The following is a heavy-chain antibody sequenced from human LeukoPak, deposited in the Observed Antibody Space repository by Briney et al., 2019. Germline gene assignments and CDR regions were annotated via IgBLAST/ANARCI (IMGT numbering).Heavy chain of an antibody. D-gene: IGHD5-18*01. J-gene: IGHJ4*02. CDR3: ATNTAMDYYFDY. CDR2: ISYDGSNK. CDR1: GFSFSSYA. V-gene: IGHV3-30*04. Sequence: PGGSLRLSCAASGFSFSSYALHWVRQAPGKGLEWVAVISYDGSNKYYADSVKGRFTISRDNSKNTLYLQMNSLRAEDTAVYYYATNTAMDYYFDYWGQGTLVTVSS.